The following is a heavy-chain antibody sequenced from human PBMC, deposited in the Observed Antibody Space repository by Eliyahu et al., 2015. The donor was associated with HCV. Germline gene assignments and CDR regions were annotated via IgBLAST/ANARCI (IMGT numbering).Heavy chain of an antibody. D-gene: IGHD4-17*01. J-gene: IGHJ4*02. CDR1: GFTFXSXA. V-gene: IGHV3-23*01. CDR2: ISGXGGST. Sequence: EVQLLESGGGLVQPGGSLXLSCAASGFTFXSXAMSWVRQAPGKGLEWVSAISGXGGSTYYADSVKGRFTISRDNSKNTLYLQMNSLRAEDTAVYYCANYGEGVDYWGQGTLVTVSS. CDR3: ANYGEGVDY.